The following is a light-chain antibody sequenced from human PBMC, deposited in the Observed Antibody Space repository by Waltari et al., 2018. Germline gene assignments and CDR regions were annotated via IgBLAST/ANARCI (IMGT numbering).Light chain of an antibody. J-gene: IGKJ4*01. CDR2: DES. V-gene: IGKV1-16*02. CDR3: QQYNNYPPT. CDR1: QGINNY. Sequence: DIQMTQSPSSLSASVGDRITITCRASQGINNYLAWFQQKPGKVPKSRLYDESSLQSGVSSNFSGSGSGTDFTLTIISLQPEDIATYYCQQYNNYPPTFGGGTKVEIK.